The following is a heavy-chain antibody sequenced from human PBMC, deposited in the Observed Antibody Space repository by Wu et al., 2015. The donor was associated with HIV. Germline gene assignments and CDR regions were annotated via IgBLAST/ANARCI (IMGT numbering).Heavy chain of an antibody. D-gene: IGHD1-26*01. CDR1: GYSLTGNY. CDR3: TKDYGIVGSTLPEYFQH. CDR2: INPNSGGS. Sequence: QVQLMQSGAEMKKPGASVKVSCKTSGYSLTGNYIHWVRQAPGQGLEWMGWINPNSGGSRSPQKFQGRVTMTRDTSVNTAYLELTRLQFDDTAIYYCTKDYGIVGSTLPEYFQHWGQGTLVTVSS. J-gene: IGHJ1*01. V-gene: IGHV1-2*02.